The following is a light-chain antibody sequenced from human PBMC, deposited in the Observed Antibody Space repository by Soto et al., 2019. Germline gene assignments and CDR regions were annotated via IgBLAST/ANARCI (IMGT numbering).Light chain of an antibody. CDR3: QQYNKWPIT. CDR2: GAS. Sequence: DIVLTQSPATQSVSPGERVTFSCRASQSLYTNLAWYQQKPGQAPRVLIYGASTRATGIPARFTGIGSGTEFTLTISSLQSEEFAVYYCQQYNKWPITVGQGTRLEIK. V-gene: IGKV3-15*01. CDR1: QSLYTN. J-gene: IGKJ5*01.